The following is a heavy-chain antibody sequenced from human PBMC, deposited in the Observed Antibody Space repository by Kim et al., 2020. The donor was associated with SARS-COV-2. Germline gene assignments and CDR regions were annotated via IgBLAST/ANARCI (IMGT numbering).Heavy chain of an antibody. V-gene: IGHV4-34*01. Sequence: SETLSLTCAVYGGSFSGYYWSWIRQPPGKGLEWIGEINHSGSTNYNPSLKSRVTISVDTSKNQFSLKLSSVTAADTAVYYCAIEDGYSYSRTWGQGTLVT. D-gene: IGHD2-15*01. CDR2: INHSGST. CDR1: GGSFSGYY. CDR3: AIEDGYSYSRT. J-gene: IGHJ5*02.